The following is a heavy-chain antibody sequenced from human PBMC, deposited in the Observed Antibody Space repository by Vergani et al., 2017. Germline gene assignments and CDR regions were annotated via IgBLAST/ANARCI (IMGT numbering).Heavy chain of an antibody. D-gene: IGHD6-19*01. V-gene: IGHV4-59*02. CDR3: ASDTHSGQRADG. CDR2: VSIRGDT. Sequence: QVQLQESGPGLVKPSETLSLTCTVSGDSVNSYYWSWIRRPPGKGLERMGYVSIRGDTRYDPSVKGRITISLNTYGNQYSLYLTSVTAADTAVYCCASDTHSGQRADGWGQGILVTVTS. J-gene: IGHJ4*02. CDR1: GDSVNSYY.